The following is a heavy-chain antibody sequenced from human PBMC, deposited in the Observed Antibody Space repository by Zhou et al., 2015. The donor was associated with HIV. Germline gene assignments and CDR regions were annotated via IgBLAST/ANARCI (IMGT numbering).Heavy chain of an antibody. V-gene: IGHV3-11*01. Sequence: QVQLVESGGGLVKPGGSLRLSCAASGFTLSDYYMSWIRQAPGKGLEWIAYISSEGSTANIAESVRGRFSILRDNAKRSVSLQMNSLGVEDTATYYCAKIREDVGLYYYYAMDVWGQGP. J-gene: IGHJ6*02. CDR3: AKIREDVGLYYYYAMDV. CDR1: GFTLSDYY. CDR2: ISSEGSTA. D-gene: IGHD3-10*01.